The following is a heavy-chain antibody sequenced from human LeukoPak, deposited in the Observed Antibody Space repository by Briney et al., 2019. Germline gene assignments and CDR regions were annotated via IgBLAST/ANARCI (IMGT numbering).Heavy chain of an antibody. CDR1: GGSISTSSYY. CDR2: IFYSGST. Sequence: SETLSLTCTVSGGSISTSSYYWGWVRQPPGKGLEWIGNIFYSGSTYYSPSLKSRVTISLGTSRNQFSLKLSSVTAADTAVYYCARVTSGYDYGGAYYYYYMDVWGKGTTVTVSS. V-gene: IGHV4-39*07. J-gene: IGHJ6*03. CDR3: ARVTSGYDYGGAYYYYYMDV. D-gene: IGHD5-12*01.